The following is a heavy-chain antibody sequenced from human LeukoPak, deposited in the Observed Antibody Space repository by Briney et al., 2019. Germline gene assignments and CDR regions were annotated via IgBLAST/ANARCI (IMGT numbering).Heavy chain of an antibody. CDR3: ARQNDFRLDY. CDR2: IYPGDSDT. Sequence: GEPLKIYCKGSGYTFSSYWIGWVRQMPGKGLEWMGIIYPGDSDTRYSPSLQGQVTISVDTSIGTAYLQWSSLKASDTAIYYCARQNDFRLDYWGQGTLVTVSS. D-gene: IGHD3-3*01. V-gene: IGHV5-51*01. CDR1: GYTFSSYW. J-gene: IGHJ4*02.